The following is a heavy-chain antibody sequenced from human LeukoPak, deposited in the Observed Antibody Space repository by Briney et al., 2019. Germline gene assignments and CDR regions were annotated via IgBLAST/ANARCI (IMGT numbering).Heavy chain of an antibody. V-gene: IGHV4-39*07. D-gene: IGHD3-3*01. CDR2: IYYSGST. CDR1: GGSISSSSYY. J-gene: IGHJ5*02. Sequence: SETLSLTCTVSGGSISSSSYYWGWIRQPPGKGLEWIGSIYYSGSTYYNPSLKSRVTISVDTSKNQFSLKLSSVTAADTAVYYCARDTNDFWSGPNWFDPWGQGTLVTVSS. CDR3: ARDTNDFWSGPNWFDP.